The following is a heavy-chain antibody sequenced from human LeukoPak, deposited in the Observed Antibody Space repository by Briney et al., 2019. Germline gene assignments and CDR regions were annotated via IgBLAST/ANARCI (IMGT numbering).Heavy chain of an antibody. Sequence: GGSLRLSCAASGFTVSDNYMSWVRRAPGKGLEWVSVMYSRGDTYYAKSVKGRFTFSRDISKNTLYLQMNGLRTEDTAMYYCARDAPQVPAAGVLASWGQGTLVIVSS. V-gene: IGHV3-53*01. D-gene: IGHD6-13*01. CDR1: GFTVSDNY. CDR2: MYSRGDT. J-gene: IGHJ5*02. CDR3: ARDAPQVPAAGVLAS.